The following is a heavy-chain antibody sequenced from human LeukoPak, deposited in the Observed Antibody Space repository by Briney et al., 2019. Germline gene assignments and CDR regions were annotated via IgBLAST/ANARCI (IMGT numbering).Heavy chain of an antibody. CDR1: GGSFSGYY. V-gene: IGHV4-34*01. Sequence: SETLSLTCAVYGGSFSGYYWSWIRQPPGKGLEWIGEINHSGSTNYNPSLKSRVTISVDTSKYQFSLKLSSVTAADTAVYYCARDMIVVGMAYYFDYWGQGTLVTVSS. J-gene: IGHJ4*02. CDR3: ARDMIVVGMAYYFDY. D-gene: IGHD3-22*01. CDR2: INHSGST.